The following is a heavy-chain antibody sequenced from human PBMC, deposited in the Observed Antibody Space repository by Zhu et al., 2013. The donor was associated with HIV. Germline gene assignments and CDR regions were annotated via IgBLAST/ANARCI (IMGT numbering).Heavy chain of an antibody. CDR2: IYDSGTT. J-gene: IGHJ4*02. Sequence: VQLQESGPGLVKPSQTLSLTCTVSGGSISSGDYYWSWIRQPPGKGLEWIGGIYDSGTTNYNPSLKGRVTISVDTSKNQFSLKLISLTAADTAVYYCARVTGTWLGPLDFWGQGSLVTVSS. CDR1: GGSISSGDYY. D-gene: IGHD3-9*01. V-gene: IGHV4-61*08. CDR3: ARVTGTWLGPLDF.